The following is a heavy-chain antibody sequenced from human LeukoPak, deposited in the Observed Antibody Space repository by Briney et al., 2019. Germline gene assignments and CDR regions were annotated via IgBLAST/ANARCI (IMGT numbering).Heavy chain of an antibody. CDR1: GGSISSGDYY. D-gene: IGHD3-10*01. Sequence: SETLSLTCTVSGGSISSGDYYWSWIRQPPGKGLEWIGEINHSGSTNYNPSLKSRVTISVDTSKNQFSLKLSSVTAADTAVHYCARGSPFFPFDYWGQGTLVTVSS. J-gene: IGHJ4*02. V-gene: IGHV4-39*07. CDR2: INHSGST. CDR3: ARGSPFFPFDY.